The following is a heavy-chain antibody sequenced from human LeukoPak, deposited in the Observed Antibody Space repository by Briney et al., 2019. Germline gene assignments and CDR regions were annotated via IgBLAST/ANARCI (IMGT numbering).Heavy chain of an antibody. Sequence: PSETLSLTCTVSGYSISSGYYWGWIRQPPGEGLEWIGSIYHSGSTYYNPSLKSRVTISVDTSKNQFSLKLNSVTAADTAVYYCARLSSTWYQDWYFDLWGRGTLVTVSS. CDR1: GYSISSGYY. CDR2: IYHSGST. D-gene: IGHD6-13*01. CDR3: ARLSSTWYQDWYFDL. J-gene: IGHJ2*01. V-gene: IGHV4-38-2*02.